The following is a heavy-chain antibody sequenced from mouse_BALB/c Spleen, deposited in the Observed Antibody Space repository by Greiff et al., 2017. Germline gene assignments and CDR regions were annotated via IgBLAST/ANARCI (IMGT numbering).Heavy chain of an antibody. Sequence: DVHLVESGGGLVKPGGSLKLSCAASGFTFSSYTMSWVRQTPEKRLEWVATISSGGSYTYYPDSVKGRFTISRDNAKNTLYLQMSSLKSEDTAMYYCTRENWDWFAYWGQGTLVTVSA. V-gene: IGHV5-6-4*01. CDR3: TRENWDWFAY. D-gene: IGHD4-1*01. J-gene: IGHJ3*01. CDR2: ISSGGSYT. CDR1: GFTFSSYT.